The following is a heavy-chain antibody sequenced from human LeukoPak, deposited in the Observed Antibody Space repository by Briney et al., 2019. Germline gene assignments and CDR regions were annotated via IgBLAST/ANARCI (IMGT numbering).Heavy chain of an antibody. CDR3: ARHHCSGSNDPYLIDY. V-gene: IGHV5-51*01. D-gene: IGHD3-10*02. CDR1: CYLFTNYW. Sequence: GASLEIYCKGSCYLFTNYWIGLVRETPGKGQGRVGISDPGDSDTRYSPSFQGQVTISADKSISTAYLLWSGLKASDTAMYYCARHHCSGSNDPYLIDYWGQGTLVTVSS. J-gene: IGHJ4*02. CDR2: SDPGDSDT.